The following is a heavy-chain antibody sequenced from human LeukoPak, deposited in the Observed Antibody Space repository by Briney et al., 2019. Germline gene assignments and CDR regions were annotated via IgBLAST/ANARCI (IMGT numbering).Heavy chain of an antibody. CDR1: GFTFSSYS. Sequence: KAGGSLRLSCAASGFTFSSYSMNWVRHAPGKGLEWVSSIITSSSYTYYADSAKGRFTISTDNAKNSLYLQMNSLRAEDTAVYYCARDRPVRITIFVRVFYYYMDVWGKGTTVTVSS. CDR2: IITSSSYT. V-gene: IGHV3-21*01. D-gene: IGHD3-3*01. J-gene: IGHJ6*03. CDR3: ARDRPVRITIFVRVFYYYMDV.